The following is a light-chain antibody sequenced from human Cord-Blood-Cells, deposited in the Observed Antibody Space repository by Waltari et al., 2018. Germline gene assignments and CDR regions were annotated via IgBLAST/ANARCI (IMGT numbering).Light chain of an antibody. V-gene: IGKV3-11*01. Sequence: EIVLTRSPATLSLSPGERATLSCRASQSVSSYLAWYQQKPGQAPRLLIYDASNRATGIPARFSGSGSGTDFTLTISSLVPEDFAVYYCQQRSTFGGGTKVEIK. CDR1: QSVSSY. CDR2: DAS. J-gene: IGKJ4*01. CDR3: QQRST.